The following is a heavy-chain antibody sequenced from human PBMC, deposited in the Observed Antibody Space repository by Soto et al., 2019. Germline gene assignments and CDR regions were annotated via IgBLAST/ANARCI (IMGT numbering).Heavy chain of an antibody. CDR2: IYYSGST. D-gene: IGHD3-10*01. J-gene: IGHJ6*02. CDR3: ASQAYGSGSPPLDYYYGMDV. V-gene: IGHV4-59*01. Sequence: PPETRSLTCTVSGGSISSYYWSWIRQPPGQGLEWIGYIYYSGSTNYNPSLKSRVTISVDTSKNQFSLKLSSVTAADTAVYYCASQAYGSGSPPLDYYYGMDVWGQGTTVT. CDR1: GGSISSYY.